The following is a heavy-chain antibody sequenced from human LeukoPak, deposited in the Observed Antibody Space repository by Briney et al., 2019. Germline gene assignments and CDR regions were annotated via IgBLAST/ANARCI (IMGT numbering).Heavy chain of an antibody. V-gene: IGHV1-2*06. J-gene: IGHJ6*03. Sequence: ASVKVSCKASGYTFTGYYMHWVRQAPGQGLEWMGRINPNSGGTNYAQKFQGRVTMTRDTSISTAYMELSRLRSDDTAVYYCAREYGEGYYYYYMDVWGKGTTVTVSS. CDR3: AREYGEGYYYYYMDV. CDR1: GYTFTGYY. D-gene: IGHD4-17*01. CDR2: INPNSGGT.